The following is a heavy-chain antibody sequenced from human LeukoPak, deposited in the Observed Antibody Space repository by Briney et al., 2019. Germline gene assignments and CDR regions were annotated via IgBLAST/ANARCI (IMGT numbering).Heavy chain of an antibody. D-gene: IGHD6-13*01. CDR1: GGSISSSSYY. J-gene: IGHJ5*02. CDR3: ARDTYKYSSSLGWFDP. CDR2: IYYSGST. Sequence: SETLSLTCTVSGGSISSSSYYWGWIRQPPGKGLEWIGSIYYSGSTYYNPSLKSRVTMSVDTSKNQFSLKLSSVTAADTAVYYCARDTYKYSSSLGWFDPWGQGTLVTVSS. V-gene: IGHV4-39*07.